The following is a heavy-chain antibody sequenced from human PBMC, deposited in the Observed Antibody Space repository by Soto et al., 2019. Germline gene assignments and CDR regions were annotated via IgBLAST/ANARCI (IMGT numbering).Heavy chain of an antibody. V-gene: IGHV3-74*01. CDR3: ARKDILTGLDY. CDR2: ISTEGSST. CDR1: GFTFTSYW. J-gene: IGHJ4*02. D-gene: IGHD3-9*01. Sequence: EVQLVESGGNLVQPGGSLRLSCAASGFTFTSYWMHWVRQAPGMGLVWVARISTEGSSTSYADAVKGRFTISRDNAKNTLYLQMDSLRAEDTAVYYCARKDILTGLDYWGQGTLVSVSS.